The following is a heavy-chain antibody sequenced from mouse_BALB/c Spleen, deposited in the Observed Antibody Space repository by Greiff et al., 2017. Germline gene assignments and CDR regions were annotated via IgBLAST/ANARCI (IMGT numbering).Heavy chain of an antibody. D-gene: IGHD1-1*01. J-gene: IGHJ4*01. Sequence: EVQLQQPGPELVKPGASVKISCKASGYSFTGYFMNWVKQSHGKSLEWIGRINPYNGDTFYNQKFKGKATLTVDKSSSTAHMELLSLTSEDSAVYYCGRCYGSSSGAMDYWGQGTSVTVSS. CDR2: INPYNGDT. V-gene: IGHV1-37*01. CDR1: GYSFTGYF. CDR3: GRCYGSSSGAMDY.